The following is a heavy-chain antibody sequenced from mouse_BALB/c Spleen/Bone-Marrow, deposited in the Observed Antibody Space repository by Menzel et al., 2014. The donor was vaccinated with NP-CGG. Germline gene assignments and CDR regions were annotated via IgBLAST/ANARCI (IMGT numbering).Heavy chain of an antibody. CDR1: GSTFSSFG. V-gene: IGHV5-17*02. Sequence: EVKLQESGGGLVQPGGSRKLSCAASGSTFSSFGMHWVRQAPEKGLEWVAYISSGSSTIYYADTVKGRFTISRDNPKNTLFLQMTSLRSEDTAMYYCARDVPLYDVGYFDYWGQGTTLTVSS. J-gene: IGHJ2*01. D-gene: IGHD2-14*01. CDR2: ISSGSSTI. CDR3: ARDVPLYDVGYFDY.